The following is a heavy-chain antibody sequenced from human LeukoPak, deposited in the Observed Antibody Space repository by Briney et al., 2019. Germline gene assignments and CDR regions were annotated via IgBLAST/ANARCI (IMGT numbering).Heavy chain of an antibody. CDR1: GCTFSSYA. CDR3: ASGSVHGSGSYSLDY. CDR2: IIPIFGTA. D-gene: IGHD3-10*01. V-gene: IGHV1-69*13. J-gene: IGHJ4*02. Sequence: GASLKVSCKASGCTFSSYAISWVRQVPGQGLEWMGGIIPIFGTANYAQKFQGRVTITADESTSTAYMELSSLRSEDTAVYYCASGSVHGSGSYSLDYWGQGTLVTVSS.